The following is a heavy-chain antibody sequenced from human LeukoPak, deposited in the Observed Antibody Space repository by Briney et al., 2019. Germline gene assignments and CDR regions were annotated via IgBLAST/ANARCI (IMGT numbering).Heavy chain of an antibody. CDR2: IYHSGST. CDR3: ARACLKTYAGGYFDY. CDR1: GVSISSGCYS. V-gene: IGHV4-30-2*01. Sequence: PSQTLSLTCAASGVSISSGCYSWICIRQPPGKGLEWIGYIYHSGSTYYNATLRSRITISVDRSKKQFSLKLSSVTAADTAVYYCARACLKTYAGGYFDYWGQGTLVTVSS. J-gene: IGHJ4*02. D-gene: IGHD2-2*01.